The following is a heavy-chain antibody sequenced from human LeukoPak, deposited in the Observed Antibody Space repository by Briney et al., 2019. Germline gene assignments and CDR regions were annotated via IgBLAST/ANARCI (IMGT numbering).Heavy chain of an antibody. CDR1: GGSISTFY. CDR2: IYYSGST. Sequence: SETLSLTCTVSGGSISTFYWSWLRQPPGKGLEWIGYIYYSGSTNYNPSLKSRVTISVDTSKNQFSLKLSSVTAADTAVYYCARDGDGYNNHWGQGTLVTVSS. D-gene: IGHD5-24*01. CDR3: ARDGDGYNNH. V-gene: IGHV4-59*12. J-gene: IGHJ5*02.